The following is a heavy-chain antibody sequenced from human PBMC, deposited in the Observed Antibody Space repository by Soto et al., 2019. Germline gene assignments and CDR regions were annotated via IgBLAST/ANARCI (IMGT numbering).Heavy chain of an antibody. CDR1: GFTFSSYA. CDR2: ISYDGSNK. Sequence: GGSLRLSCAASGFTFSSYAMHWVRQAPGKGLEWVAVISYDGSNKYYADSVKGRFTISRDNSKNTLYLQMNSLRAEDTAVYYCARVGSTGYGSYYYYGMDVWGQGTTVTVSS. D-gene: IGHD2-8*02. CDR3: ARVGSTGYGSYYYYGMDV. J-gene: IGHJ6*02. V-gene: IGHV3-30-3*01.